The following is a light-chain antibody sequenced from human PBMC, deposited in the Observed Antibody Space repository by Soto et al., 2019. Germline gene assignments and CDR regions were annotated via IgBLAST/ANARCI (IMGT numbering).Light chain of an antibody. J-gene: IGKJ5*01. Sequence: EIVMTQSPCTLSLSPGEAATLSCRASQSVSGNYLAWYQQKPGQSPRLVIYDASSRATGIPDRFSGSGSGTDFTLTISRLEPEDFAVYYCQQYGSSPPITFGQGTRLEIK. CDR2: DAS. CDR3: QQYGSSPPIT. V-gene: IGKV3-20*01. CDR1: QSVSGNY.